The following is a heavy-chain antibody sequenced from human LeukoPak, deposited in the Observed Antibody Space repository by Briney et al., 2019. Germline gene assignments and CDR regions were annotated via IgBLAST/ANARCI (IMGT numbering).Heavy chain of an antibody. CDR2: ISSSSSYI. CDR3: ARDSVGSLGYY. Sequence: GGSLRLSCAASGFTFSSYSMNWVRQAPGEGLEWVSSISSSSSYIYYADPVKGRFTISRDNAKNSLYLQMNSLRAEDTAVYYCARDSVGSLGYYWGQGTLVTVSS. CDR1: GFTFSSYS. J-gene: IGHJ4*02. D-gene: IGHD6-13*01. V-gene: IGHV3-21*01.